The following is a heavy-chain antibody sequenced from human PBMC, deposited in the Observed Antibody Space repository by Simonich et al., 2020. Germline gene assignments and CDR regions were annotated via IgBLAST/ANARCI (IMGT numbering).Heavy chain of an antibody. D-gene: IGHD3-10*01. CDR1: GGTFSSYA. CDR2: SIPNLGTA. Sequence: QVQLVQSGAEVKKPGYSVKVSCKASGGTFSSYANSWVRQAPGQGLGGMGGSIPNLGTANYAQKFQGRVKITADESKSTAYMELSSLRTEDTAVYYCARESHPSQMVRGVSYYYYGMDVWGQGTTVTVSS. CDR3: ARESHPSQMVRGVSYYYYGMDV. J-gene: IGHJ6*02. V-gene: IGHV1-69*13.